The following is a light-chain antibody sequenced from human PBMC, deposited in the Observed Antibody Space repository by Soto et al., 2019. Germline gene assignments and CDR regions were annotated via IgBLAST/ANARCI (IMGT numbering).Light chain of an antibody. CDR1: GSNIGTNS. J-gene: IGLJ2*01. CDR2: SNN. V-gene: IGLV1-44*01. CDR3: ATWDVSLNAVV. Sequence: QSMLTQPPSASGTPGQRVTISCSGSGSNIGTNSVDWHQQLPGTAPKLLIYSNNQRPSGVPDRFSGSKSGTSASLAISGLQSEDEAHYYCATWDVSLNAVVFGGGTQLTVL.